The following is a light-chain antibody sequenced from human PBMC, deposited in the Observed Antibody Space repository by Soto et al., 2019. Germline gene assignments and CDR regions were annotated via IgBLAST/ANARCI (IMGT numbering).Light chain of an antibody. Sequence: QSVLTQPPSASGTPGQRVTISCSGSSSNIGSNYVYWYQQLPGMTPKLLVYRNNQRPSGVPDRFSGSKSGTSGSLAISGLRSEDEADYYCAAWDDSLSVWIFGGGTKLTVL. CDR3: AAWDDSLSVWI. CDR1: SSNIGSNY. J-gene: IGLJ2*01. V-gene: IGLV1-47*01. CDR2: RNN.